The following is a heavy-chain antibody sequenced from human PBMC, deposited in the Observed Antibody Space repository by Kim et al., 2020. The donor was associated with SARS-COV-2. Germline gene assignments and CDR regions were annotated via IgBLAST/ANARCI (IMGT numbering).Heavy chain of an antibody. D-gene: IGHD1-26*01. Sequence: ASVKVSCKASGYTFTNFGFIWVRQAPGQGLEWMGWISPYNANTNYAEKFQGRVTMTADTFPSTAYMELRTLRSDDTAVYYCASGNSGNYYADYWGQGTLV. J-gene: IGHJ4*02. CDR3: ASGNSGNYYADY. V-gene: IGHV1-18*04. CDR1: GYTFTNFG. CDR2: ISPYNANT.